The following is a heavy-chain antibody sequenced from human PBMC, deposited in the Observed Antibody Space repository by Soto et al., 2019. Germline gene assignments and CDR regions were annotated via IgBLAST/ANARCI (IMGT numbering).Heavy chain of an antibody. Sequence: QVQLVESGGGVVQPGRSLRLSCAASGFTFSSYGMHWVRQAPGKGLEWVAVISYDGSNKYYADSVKGRFTISRDNSKXXXXLXXXXXXXXXXXXXXXXKDLAGASYYYGMDVXXXGXXXTVSX. CDR2: ISYDGSNK. CDR1: GFTFSSYG. V-gene: IGHV3-30*03. CDR3: XKDLAGASYYYGMDV. J-gene: IGHJ6*01.